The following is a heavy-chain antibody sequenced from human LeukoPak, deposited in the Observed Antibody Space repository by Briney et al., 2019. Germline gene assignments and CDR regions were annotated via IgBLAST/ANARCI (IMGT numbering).Heavy chain of an antibody. CDR3: ARTTEGYAGGPGYSYYYYMDV. J-gene: IGHJ6*03. CDR1: GDPLSNNY. D-gene: IGHD5-12*01. CDR2: IYYSGSP. V-gene: IGHV4-59*01. Sequence: PSETLSLTCTVSGDPLSNNYWNWIRQPPGKELEYIGYIYYSGSPNYNPSLKSLDTISVDTSKNPFTLKVSSVTAADTAVYYCARTTEGYAGGPGYSYYYYMDVWGKGTTVTISS.